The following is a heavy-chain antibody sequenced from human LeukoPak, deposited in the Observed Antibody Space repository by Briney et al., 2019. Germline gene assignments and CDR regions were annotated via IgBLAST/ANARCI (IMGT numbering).Heavy chain of an antibody. CDR1: GFSVSSNY. Sequence: PGGSLRLSCAASGFSVSSNYMSWIRQAPRKGLEWVSFIKNGGNTYYADSVKGRFTISRDDSKNTVYLQMNSLRAGDTAIYYCARDSTNWGLYFDYWGQGALVTVSS. CDR3: ARDSTNWGLYFDY. CDR2: IKNGGNT. J-gene: IGHJ4*02. D-gene: IGHD7-27*01. V-gene: IGHV3-66*01.